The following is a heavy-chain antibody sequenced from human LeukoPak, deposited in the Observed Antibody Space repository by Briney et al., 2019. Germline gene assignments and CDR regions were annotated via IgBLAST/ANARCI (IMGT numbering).Heavy chain of an antibody. J-gene: IGHJ4*02. CDR3: ARGSYYYGSGSYNY. V-gene: IGHV4-34*01. Sequence: SETLSLTCAVYGGSFSGYYWSWIRQPPGKGLEWIGEINHSGSTNYNPSLKSRVTISVDTSKNQFSLKLSSVTAADTAGYYCARGSYYYGSGSYNYWGQGTLVTVSS. CDR2: INHSGST. CDR1: GGSFSGYY. D-gene: IGHD3-10*01.